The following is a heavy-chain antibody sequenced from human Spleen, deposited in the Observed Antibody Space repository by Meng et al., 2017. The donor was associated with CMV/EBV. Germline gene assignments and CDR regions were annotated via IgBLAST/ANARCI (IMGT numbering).Heavy chain of an antibody. CDR2: ISSDGRNK. Sequence: GESLKISCAASGFTFSNHAMHWVRQAPGKGLEWVAVISSDGRNKYYADSVMGRFTISRDNAKNSLYLQMNSLRAEDTAVYYCARDSTIWDTSAFDIWGQGTMVTVSS. D-gene: IGHD5-18*01. CDR3: ARDSTIWDTSAFDI. J-gene: IGHJ3*02. CDR1: GFTFSNHA. V-gene: IGHV3-30*04.